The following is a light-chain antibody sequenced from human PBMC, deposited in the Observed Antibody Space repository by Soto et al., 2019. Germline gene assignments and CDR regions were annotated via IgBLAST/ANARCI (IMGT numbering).Light chain of an antibody. CDR2: GAS. CDR1: QSLRSS. V-gene: IGKV3-20*01. J-gene: IGKJ5*01. CDR3: QQYGSSPST. Sequence: VMTPSPATLSVSPGEGATLSCRASQSLRSSLAWYQQKPGQAPRLLIYGASSRATGIPDRFSGSGSGTDFTLTISRLEPEDFAVYYCQQYGSSPSTFGQGTRLEIK.